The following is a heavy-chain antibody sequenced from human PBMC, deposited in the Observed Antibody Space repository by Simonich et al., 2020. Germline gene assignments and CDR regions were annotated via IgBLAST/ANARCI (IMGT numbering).Heavy chain of an antibody. CDR3: ARDRGTGVPMDY. V-gene: IGHV3-21*01. D-gene: IGHD7-27*01. J-gene: IGHJ4*02. Sequence: EVQLVESGGGLVKPGGSLRLSCAASGFPFSSYSLNWGRQAPGNGRGWVSSISSSSSYIYYADSVKGRFTISRDNAKNSLYLQMNSLRAEDTAVYYCARDRGTGVPMDYWGQGTLVTVSS. CDR1: GFPFSSYS. CDR2: ISSSSSYI.